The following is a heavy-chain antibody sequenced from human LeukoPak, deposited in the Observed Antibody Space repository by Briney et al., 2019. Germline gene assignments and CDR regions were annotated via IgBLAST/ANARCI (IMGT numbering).Heavy chain of an antibody. D-gene: IGHD3-9*01. V-gene: IGHV5-51*01. CDR3: ARAELRYFDWLPTTHAFDI. CDR2: IYPGDSDT. J-gene: IGHJ3*02. Sequence: GESLKISCKGSGYSFTSYWIGWVGQMPGKGLEWLGIIYPGDSDTRYSPSLQGQVTISADKSISTAYLQWSSLKASDTAMYYCARAELRYFDWLPTTHAFDIWGQGTMVTVSS. CDR1: GYSFTSYW.